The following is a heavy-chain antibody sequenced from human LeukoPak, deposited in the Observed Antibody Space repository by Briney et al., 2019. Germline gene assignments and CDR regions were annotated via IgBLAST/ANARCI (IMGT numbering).Heavy chain of an antibody. Sequence: PSETLSLTCTVSGGSISSGDYYWSWIRQPPGKGLAWIGYIYYSGSTYYNPSLKSRVTISVDTSKNQFSLKLSSVTAADTAVYYCAKFGVNRSFDYWGQGTLVTVSS. J-gene: IGHJ4*02. D-gene: IGHD3-3*01. CDR1: GGSISSGDYY. CDR2: IYYSGST. CDR3: AKFGVNRSFDY. V-gene: IGHV4-30-4*01.